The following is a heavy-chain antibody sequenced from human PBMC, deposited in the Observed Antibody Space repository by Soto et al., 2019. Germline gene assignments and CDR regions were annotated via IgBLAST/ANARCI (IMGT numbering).Heavy chain of an antibody. J-gene: IGHJ4*02. D-gene: IGHD5-18*01. CDR1: GFTFSSYA. CDR3: AIAGVRGYSYGSLDY. CDR2: ISYGGTNI. V-gene: IGHV3-30-3*01. Sequence: QVQLVESGGGVIQPGRSLRLSCAASGFTFSSYAMHWVRQAPGKGLEWVAVISYGGTNIYYADSVKGRFTISRDNSKNTLYLQMNSLRAEDTALYDCAIAGVRGYSYGSLDYWGQGTLVTVSS.